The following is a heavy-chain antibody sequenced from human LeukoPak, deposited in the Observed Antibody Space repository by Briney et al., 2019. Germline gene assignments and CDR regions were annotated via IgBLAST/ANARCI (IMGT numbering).Heavy chain of an antibody. CDR1: GLNFSGSP. Sequence: PGVSVRLSCAASGLNFSGSPMLWVRQASGKGREGVGRIRSKVNRYATAYAASVKGRFTTSRDDSKNTAYLQMNSLKTEDTAVYYCTSGGYCSSTSCYGENWGQGTLVTVSS. V-gene: IGHV3-73*01. CDR3: TSGGYCSSTSCYGEN. D-gene: IGHD2-2*01. J-gene: IGHJ4*02. CDR2: IRSKVNRYAT.